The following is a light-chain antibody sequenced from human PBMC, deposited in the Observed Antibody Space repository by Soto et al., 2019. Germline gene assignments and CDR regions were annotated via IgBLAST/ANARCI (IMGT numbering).Light chain of an antibody. V-gene: IGLV2-14*01. CDR3: SSYTSSSTPV. CDR2: DVS. Sequence: QSALTQPASVSGSPGQSITISCTGTSSDVGGYNYVSWYQQHPGNAPQLMIYDVSNRPSGVSNRFSGSNAGNTASLTISGLQAEDEDDYYCSSYTSSSTPVFGGGTKLTVL. J-gene: IGLJ2*01. CDR1: SSDVGGYNY.